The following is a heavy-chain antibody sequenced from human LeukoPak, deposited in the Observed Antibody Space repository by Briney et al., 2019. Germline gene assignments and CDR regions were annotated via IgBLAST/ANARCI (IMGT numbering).Heavy chain of an antibody. Sequence: ASVKVSCKASGYTFTGYYMHWVRQAPGQGLEWMGWINPNSGGTNYAQKFQGRVTMTRDTSISTAYMELSRLRSDDTPVYYCARDTVIAARRGYDYWGQGTLVTVSS. CDR2: INPNSGGT. D-gene: IGHD6-6*01. J-gene: IGHJ4*02. V-gene: IGHV1-2*02. CDR3: ARDTVIAARRGYDY. CDR1: GYTFTGYY.